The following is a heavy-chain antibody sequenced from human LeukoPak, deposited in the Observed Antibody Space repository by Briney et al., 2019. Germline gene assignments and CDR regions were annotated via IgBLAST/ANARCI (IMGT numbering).Heavy chain of an antibody. CDR2: IYHSGST. CDR1: GGSISSGGYS. V-gene: IGHV4-30-2*01. CDR3: ARAPYYYDSSGYHYYCGMDV. Sequence: SQTLSLTCAVSGGSISSGGYSWSWIRQPPGKGLEWIGYIYHSGSTYYNPSLKSRVTISVDRSKNQFSLKLSSVTAADTAVYYCARAPYYYDSSGYHYYCGMDVRGQGTTVTVSS. J-gene: IGHJ6*02. D-gene: IGHD3-22*01.